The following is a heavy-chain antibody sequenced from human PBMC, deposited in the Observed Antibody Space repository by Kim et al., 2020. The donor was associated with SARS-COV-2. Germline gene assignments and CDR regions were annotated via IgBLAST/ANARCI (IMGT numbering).Heavy chain of an antibody. CDR3: ARSTVAGTGYFDY. V-gene: IGHV1-18*01. D-gene: IGHD6-19*01. Sequence: YAQTLQGRVTMTTDTSTSTAYMGLRSLRSDDTAVYYCARSTVAGTGYFDYWGQGTLVTVSS. J-gene: IGHJ4*02.